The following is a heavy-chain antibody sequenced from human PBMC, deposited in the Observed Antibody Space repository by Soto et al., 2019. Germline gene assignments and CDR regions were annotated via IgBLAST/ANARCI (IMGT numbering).Heavy chain of an antibody. V-gene: IGHV2-5*02. J-gene: IGHJ4*02. CDR3: ALTDLGYCSGGSCAEEFDY. CDR1: GFSLSTSGVG. CDR2: IYLDDDK. Sequence: QITLKESGPTRVKPTQTLTLTCTFSGFSLSTSGVGVGWIRQPPGKALEWLALIYLDDDKLYSPSMKSRLTIPKDTYKNQLVLTMTNMDPMDTATYYCALTDLGYCSGGSCAEEFDYWGQGTLVTVSS. D-gene: IGHD2-15*01.